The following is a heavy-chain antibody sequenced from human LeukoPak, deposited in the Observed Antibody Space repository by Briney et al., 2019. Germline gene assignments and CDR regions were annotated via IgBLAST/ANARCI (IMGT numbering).Heavy chain of an antibody. Sequence: GASAKVSCKVSGYTLTELSMHWVRQAPGKGLEWMGGFDPEDGETIYAQKFQGRVTMTEHTSTDTAYMELSSLRSEDTAVYYCATMVAASRARFDYWGQGTLVTVSS. J-gene: IGHJ4*02. D-gene: IGHD2-15*01. CDR1: GYTLTELS. CDR2: FDPEDGET. V-gene: IGHV1-24*01. CDR3: ATMVAASRARFDY.